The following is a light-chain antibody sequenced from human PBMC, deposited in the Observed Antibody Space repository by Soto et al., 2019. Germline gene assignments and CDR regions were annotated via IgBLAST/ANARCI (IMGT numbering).Light chain of an antibody. CDR2: NTN. CDR3: LLYYGGAQV. V-gene: IGLV7-43*01. Sequence: QAVVTQEPSLTVSPGGTVTLTCAYSTGAVTSGYYPNWFQQKPGQAPRALIYNTNNKHSWTPARFSGSLLGGKAALTLSGVQPEDEAEYYCLLYYGGAQVFGGGTKVTVL. J-gene: IGLJ2*01. CDR1: TGAVTSGYY.